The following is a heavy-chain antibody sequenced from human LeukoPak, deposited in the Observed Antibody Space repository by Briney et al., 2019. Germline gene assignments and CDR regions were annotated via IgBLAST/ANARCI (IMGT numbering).Heavy chain of an antibody. CDR3: ARTYYGSGSLLGDAFDL. CDR2: ITVSTSYI. Sequence: PGGSLRLSCAASGFTFSTYSMNWVRQAPGKGLEWVSSITVSTSYIYYADSVRGRFTISRDTLNNTVSLQMNTLRAEDTAVYYCARTYYGSGSLLGDAFDLWGQGTLVTVSS. J-gene: IGHJ3*01. V-gene: IGHV3-21*04. CDR1: GFTFSTYS. D-gene: IGHD3-10*01.